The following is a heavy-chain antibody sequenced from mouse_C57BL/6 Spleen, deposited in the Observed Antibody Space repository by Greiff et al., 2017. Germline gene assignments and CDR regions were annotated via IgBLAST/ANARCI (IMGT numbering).Heavy chain of an antibody. D-gene: IGHD1-2*01. CDR1: GFTFSSYT. Sequence: DVHLVESGGGLVKPGGSLKLSCAASGFTFSSYTMSWVRQTPEKRLEWVATISGGGGNTYYPDSVKGRFTISRDNAKNTLYLQMSSLRSEDTALYYCARHEWLHGFDYWGQGTTLTVSS. V-gene: IGHV5-9*01. CDR3: ARHEWLHGFDY. CDR2: ISGGGGNT. J-gene: IGHJ2*01.